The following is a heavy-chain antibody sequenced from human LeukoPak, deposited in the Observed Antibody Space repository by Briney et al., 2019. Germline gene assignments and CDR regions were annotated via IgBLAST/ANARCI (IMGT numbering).Heavy chain of an antibody. V-gene: IGHV3-53*01. CDR3: ARSIPGPHCGGDGCPPTLTPFDL. CDR2: MYSGGTA. D-gene: IGHD2-21*01. CDR1: GFTVSSNY. Sequence: GGSLRLSCAASGFTVSSNYMSWVRQAPGKELEWVSVMYSGGTAFYSDSVRGRFTISRDNSKNTLYLQMSGLKVEDTAVYYCARSIPGPHCGGDGCPPTLTPFDLWGQGTLVTVSS. J-gene: IGHJ4*02.